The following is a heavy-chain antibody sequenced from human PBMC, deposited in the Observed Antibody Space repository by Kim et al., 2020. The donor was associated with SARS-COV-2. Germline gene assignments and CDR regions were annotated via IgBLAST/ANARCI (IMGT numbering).Heavy chain of an antibody. J-gene: IGHJ4*02. Sequence: GGSLRLSCAASGFTFSDYYMSWIRQAPGKGLEWVSSISSIGSAIYYADSVKGRFTISRDNTKTSLYLQMNSLRAEDTAVYYCARDLGSTGTTGYFDYLGQGTLVTVSS. CDR2: ISSIGSAI. V-gene: IGHV3-11*01. CDR3: ARDLGSTGTTGYFDY. CDR1: GFTFSDYY. D-gene: IGHD1-1*01.